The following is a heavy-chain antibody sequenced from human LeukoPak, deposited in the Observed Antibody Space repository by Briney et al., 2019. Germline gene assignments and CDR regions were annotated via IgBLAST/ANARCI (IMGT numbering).Heavy chain of an antibody. D-gene: IGHD2-8*02. CDR3: ARTGGNGEYYFDY. J-gene: IGHJ4*02. CDR1: GGTFSSYA. CDR2: IIPIFGTA. V-gene: IGHV1-69*05. Sequence: ASVKVSCKASGGTFSSYAISWVRQAPGQGLEWMGGIIPIFGTANYAQKFQGRVTITTDESTSTAYIELSSLRSEDTAVYYCARTGGNGEYYFDYWGQGTLVTVSS.